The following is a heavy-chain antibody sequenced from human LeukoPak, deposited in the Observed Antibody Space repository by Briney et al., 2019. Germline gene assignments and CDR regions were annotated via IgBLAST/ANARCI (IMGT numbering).Heavy chain of an antibody. D-gene: IGHD6-6*01. J-gene: IGHJ4*02. V-gene: IGHV4-34*01. CDR3: ARGGKGIAARLGY. Sequence: SETLSLTCAVYGESFRHYYWTWIRQTSGKGLEWIGEIDYLGRTSYNPSLKSRLTISVDTSKNQFSLKLSSVTAADTAVYYCARGGKGIAARLGYWGQGTLVTVSS. CDR1: GESFRHYY. CDR2: IDYLGRT.